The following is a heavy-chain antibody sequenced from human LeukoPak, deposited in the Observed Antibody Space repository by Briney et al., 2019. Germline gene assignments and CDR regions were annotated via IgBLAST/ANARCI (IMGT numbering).Heavy chain of an antibody. CDR1: GFTVSNNY. CDR3: AKDTFPYYYGSGSFMDV. J-gene: IGHJ6*03. V-gene: IGHV3-9*01. CDR2: ISWNSGSI. D-gene: IGHD3-10*01. Sequence: PGGSLRLSCAASGFTVSNNYMSWVRQAPGKGLEWVSGISWNSGSIGYADSVKGRFTISRDNAKNSLYLQMNSLRAEDTALYYCAKDTFPYYYGSGSFMDVWGKGATVTISS.